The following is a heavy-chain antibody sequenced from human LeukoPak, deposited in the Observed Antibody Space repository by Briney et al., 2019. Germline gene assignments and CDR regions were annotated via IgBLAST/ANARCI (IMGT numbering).Heavy chain of an antibody. J-gene: IGHJ4*02. Sequence: PGASLRLSCAASGFTFSNYAMSWVRQAPGKGLEWVSAIVGSGGTTYYADSVKGRFTISRDNSKNTLYLQMRSLRAEDTAVYYCAKWGDYDVLTGYYDSDYWGQGTLVTVSS. V-gene: IGHV3-23*01. D-gene: IGHD3-9*01. CDR3: AKWGDYDVLTGYYDSDY. CDR2: IVGSGGTT. CDR1: GFTFSNYA.